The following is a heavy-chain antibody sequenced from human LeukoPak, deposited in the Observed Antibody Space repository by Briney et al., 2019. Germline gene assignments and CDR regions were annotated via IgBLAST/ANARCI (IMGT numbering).Heavy chain of an antibody. CDR1: GFTFNNNG. CDR3: ARDFKLQFGYYYGMDV. Sequence: PGGSLRLSCAASGFTFNNNGVHWVRQAPGTGLEWVAVIWYDGRNQYYADSVKGRFTISRDNSKNTLSVQMNSLRAEDTAVYYCARDFKLQFGYYYGMDVWGQGTTVTVSS. CDR2: IWYDGRNQ. J-gene: IGHJ6*02. V-gene: IGHV3-33*01. D-gene: IGHD5-24*01.